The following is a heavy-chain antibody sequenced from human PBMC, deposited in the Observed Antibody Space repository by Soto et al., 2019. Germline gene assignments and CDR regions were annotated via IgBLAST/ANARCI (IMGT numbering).Heavy chain of an antibody. CDR3: ARTIRDGYRYYYYGMDV. CDR2: IDWDDDK. V-gene: IGHV2-70*01. D-gene: IGHD5-12*01. J-gene: IGHJ6*02. CDR1: GFSLSTSGMC. Sequence: SGPTLVNPTQTLTLTCTFSGFSLSTSGMCVSWIRQPPGKALEWLALIDWDDDKYYSTSLKTRLTISKDTSKNQVVLTMTNMDPVDPATYSCARTIRDGYRYYYYGMDVWGQGTTVTVSS.